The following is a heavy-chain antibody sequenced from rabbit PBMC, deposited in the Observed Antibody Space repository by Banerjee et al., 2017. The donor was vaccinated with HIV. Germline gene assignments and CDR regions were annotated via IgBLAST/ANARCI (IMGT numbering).Heavy chain of an antibody. CDR1: GFSFSSSCW. J-gene: IGHJ4*01. CDR2: IYTGSGDT. Sequence: QSLEEFGGDLVMRGASLTLTCAGSGFSFSSSCWICWVRQAPGKGLEWIGCIYTGSGDTYYASWAKGRFTISKTSSTTVTLQMTSLTAADTATYFCVRFASSSGYLAYYFNLWGPGTLVTDS. V-gene: IGHV1S40*01. D-gene: IGHD1-1*01. CDR3: VRFASSSGYLAYYFNL.